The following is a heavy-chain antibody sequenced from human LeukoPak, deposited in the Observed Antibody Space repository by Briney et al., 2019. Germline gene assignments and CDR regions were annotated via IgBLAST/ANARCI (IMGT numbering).Heavy chain of an antibody. CDR3: AKRANNDAFDI. V-gene: IGHV3-30*18. Sequence: GGSQRLSCAASGFTFSNYGMHWVRQAPGKGLEWVAVISYDGSNKYYADSVKGRFTISRDNSKNTLYLQMNSLRAEDAAVYYCAKRANNDAFDIWGQGTMVTVSS. J-gene: IGHJ3*02. CDR2: ISYDGSNK. D-gene: IGHD4/OR15-4a*01. CDR1: GFTFSNYG.